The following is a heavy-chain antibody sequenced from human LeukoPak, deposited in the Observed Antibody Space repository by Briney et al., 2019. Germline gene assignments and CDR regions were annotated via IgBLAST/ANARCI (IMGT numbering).Heavy chain of an antibody. CDR1: GFTFDDYG. CDR3: ARWGTYSSSWLGAFDI. CDR2: LNWNGDNT. Sequence: GGSLRLSCAASGFTFDDYGMTWVRQAPGKGLEWVSGLNWNGDNTGYADSVKGRFTISRDNARNSLYLQMNSLRAEDTAVYYCARWGTYSSSWLGAFDIWGQGTMVTVSS. V-gene: IGHV3-20*04. J-gene: IGHJ3*02. D-gene: IGHD6-13*01.